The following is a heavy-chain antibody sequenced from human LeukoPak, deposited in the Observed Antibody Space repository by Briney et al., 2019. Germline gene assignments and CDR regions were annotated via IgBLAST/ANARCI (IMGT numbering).Heavy chain of an antibody. CDR3: ARRAPYSYEWSTLDY. CDR1: GGSISSYY. Sequence: SETLSLTCTLSGGSISSYYWSWIRQPPGKGLEWIGYIYYSGSTNYNPSLKSRVTISVDTSKNQFSLKLSSVTAADTAVYYCARRAPYSYEWSTLDYWGQGTLVTVSS. CDR2: IYYSGST. J-gene: IGHJ4*02. D-gene: IGHD5-18*01. V-gene: IGHV4-59*08.